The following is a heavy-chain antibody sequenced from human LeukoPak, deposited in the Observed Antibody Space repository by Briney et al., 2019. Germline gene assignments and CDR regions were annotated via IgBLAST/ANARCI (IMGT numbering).Heavy chain of an antibody. J-gene: IGHJ6*03. CDR2: IKQDGSEK. CDR3: AREPSYDFLPYYMDV. D-gene: IGHD3-3*01. V-gene: IGHV3-7*01. Sequence: GGSLRLSCAASGFTFSSYWMSWVRQAPGKGLEWVANIKQDGSEKYYVDSVKGRFTISRDNAKNSLYLQMNSVRAEDTAVYYCAREPSYDFLPYYMDVWGKGTTVTVSS. CDR1: GFTFSSYW.